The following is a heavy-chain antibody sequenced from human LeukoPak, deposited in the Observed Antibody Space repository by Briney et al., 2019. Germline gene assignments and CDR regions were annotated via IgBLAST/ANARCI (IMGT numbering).Heavy chain of an antibody. D-gene: IGHD5-18*01. J-gene: IGHJ4*02. CDR2: ISAYNGNT. Sequence: GASVKVSCKASGYTFTSYGISWVRQGPGQGLEWMGWISAYNGNTNYAQKLQGRVTMTTDTSTSTAYMELRSLRSDDTAVYYCARIPVDTAMADVSLFDYWGQGTLVTVSS. V-gene: IGHV1-18*04. CDR3: ARIPVDTAMADVSLFDY. CDR1: GYTFTSYG.